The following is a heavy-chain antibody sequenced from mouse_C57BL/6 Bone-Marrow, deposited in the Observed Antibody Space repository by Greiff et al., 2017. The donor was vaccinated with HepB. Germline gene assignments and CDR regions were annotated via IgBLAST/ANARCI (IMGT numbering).Heavy chain of an antibody. J-gene: IGHJ2*01. D-gene: IGHD2-5*01. Sequence: QVQLQQPGAELVRPGTSVKLSCKASGYTFTSYWMHWVKQRPGQGLEWIGVIDPSDSYTNYNQKFKGKATLTVDTSSSTAYMQLSSLTSEESAVYYCALYYSNPADWGQGTTLTVSS. CDR1: GYTFTSYW. CDR2: IDPSDSYT. V-gene: IGHV1-59*01. CDR3: ALYYSNPAD.